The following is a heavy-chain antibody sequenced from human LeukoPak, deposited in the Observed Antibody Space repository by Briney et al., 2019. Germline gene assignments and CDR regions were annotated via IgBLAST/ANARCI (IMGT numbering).Heavy chain of an antibody. V-gene: IGHV3-7*01. CDR2: INDDGKEK. CDR3: ARDQSVNYYGSGSYYYYMDV. D-gene: IGHD3-10*01. J-gene: IGHJ6*03. Sequence: PGGSLRLSCAASGFTFNKFWMTWVRQAPGKGLEWVANINDDGKEKYYVDSVKGRFSISRDSAKRSLYLQMNSLRAEDTAVYYCARDQSVNYYGSGSYYYYMDVWGKGTTVTVSS. CDR1: GFTFNKFW.